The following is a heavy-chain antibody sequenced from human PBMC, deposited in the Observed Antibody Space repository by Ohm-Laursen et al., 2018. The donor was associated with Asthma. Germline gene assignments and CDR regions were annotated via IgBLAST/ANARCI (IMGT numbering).Heavy chain of an antibody. CDR2: TSGTGSVI. CDR1: GFIFNNDF. D-gene: IGHD6-13*01. Sequence: GSLRLSCTAPGFIFNNDFMSWIRQAPGKGLEWVSYTSGTGSVIYYADSVKGRFTISRDNSKNTLYLRMNSLRAEDTAVYYCAKDRGSSWPRLGDYYYGMDVWGQGTTVTVSS. J-gene: IGHJ6*02. V-gene: IGHV3-11*04. CDR3: AKDRGSSWPRLGDYYYGMDV.